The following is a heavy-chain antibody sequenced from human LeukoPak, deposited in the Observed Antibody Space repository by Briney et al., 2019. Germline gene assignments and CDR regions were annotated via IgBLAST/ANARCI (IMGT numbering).Heavy chain of an antibody. V-gene: IGHV4-39*01. CDR3: ASPDYGDYIFDP. Sequence: PSETLSLTCTVSGGSISSSSYYWGWIRPPPGKGLEWIGSIYYSGSTYYNPSLKSRVTISVDTSKNQFSLKLSSVTAADTAVYCCASPDYGDYIFDPWGQGTLVTVSS. D-gene: IGHD4-17*01. CDR1: GGSISSSSYY. CDR2: IYYSGST. J-gene: IGHJ5*02.